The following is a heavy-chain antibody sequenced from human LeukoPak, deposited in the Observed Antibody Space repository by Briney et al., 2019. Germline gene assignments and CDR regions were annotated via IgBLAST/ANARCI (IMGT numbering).Heavy chain of an antibody. CDR1: GFTFSSYG. D-gene: IGHD3-22*01. V-gene: IGHV3-23*01. CDR2: ISGSGGST. J-gene: IGHJ3*02. CDR3: AKDLGVPYLITGAFDI. Sequence: PGGSLRLSCAASGFTFSSYGMSWVRQAPGKGLEWVSAISGSGGSTYYADSVKGRFTISRDNSKNTLYLQMNSLRAEDTAVYYCAKDLGVPYLITGAFDIWGQGTMVTVSS.